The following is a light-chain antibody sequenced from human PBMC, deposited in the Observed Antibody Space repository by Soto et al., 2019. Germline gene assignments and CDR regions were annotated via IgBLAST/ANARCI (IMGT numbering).Light chain of an antibody. CDR1: QTVSNNY. Sequence: EIVLTQSPGTLSLSPGARATLSCRASQTVSNNYLAWCQQKPGQAPRVIMYGASRRATGIPARFSGSGSGTDFTLTISSLEPEDFAVYYCHQRQYWPPITFGQGTRLEI. CDR3: HQRQYWPPIT. CDR2: GAS. J-gene: IGKJ5*01. V-gene: IGKV3D-20*02.